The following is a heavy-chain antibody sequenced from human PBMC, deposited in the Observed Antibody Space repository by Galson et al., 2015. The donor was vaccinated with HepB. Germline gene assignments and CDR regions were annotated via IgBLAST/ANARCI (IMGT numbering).Heavy chain of an antibody. V-gene: IGHV3-7*01. CDR1: GFTFSSYW. CDR2: IKEDRSEK. Sequence: SLRLSCAASGFTFSSYWMSWVRQAPGKGLEWVANIKEDRSEKYYLDSVKGRFTISRDNARNSLYLHMNSLRAEDTAVYYCAREIRGYDAYVSYCNGLDVWGQGTTVTVSS. CDR3: AREIRGYDAYVSYCNGLDV. D-gene: IGHD5-12*01. J-gene: IGHJ6*02.